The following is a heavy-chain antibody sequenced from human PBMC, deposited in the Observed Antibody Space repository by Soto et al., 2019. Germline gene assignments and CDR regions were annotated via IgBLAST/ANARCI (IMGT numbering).Heavy chain of an antibody. CDR3: ARGGHIVSSGYYIPPDALDI. CDR2: INPSGGST. CDR1: GYTFTSYY. Sequence: DSLKVFCKASGYTFTSYYMHWVRQAPGQGLEWMGIINPSGGSTSYAQKFQGRVTMTRDTSKSTVYMELSSLRCEDTAVYYCARGGHIVSSGYYIPPDALDIWG. V-gene: IGHV1-46*01. J-gene: IGHJ3*02. D-gene: IGHD3-22*01.